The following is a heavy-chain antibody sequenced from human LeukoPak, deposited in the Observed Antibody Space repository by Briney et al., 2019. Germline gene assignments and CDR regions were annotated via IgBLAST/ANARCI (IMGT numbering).Heavy chain of an antibody. V-gene: IGHV1-8*01. CDR2: MNPNNGNT. CDR1: GYSFTTYG. CDR3: ARGFSDYDGSDYAFSFY. J-gene: IGHJ4*02. Sequence: ASVKVSCKTSGYSFTTYGITWVRQATGQGLEWMGWMNPNNGNTGYAQKFQGGVTMTRDTSISTAYMELSSLRSEDTAVYYCARGFSDYDGSDYAFSFYWGQGTLVTVSS. D-gene: IGHD3-22*01.